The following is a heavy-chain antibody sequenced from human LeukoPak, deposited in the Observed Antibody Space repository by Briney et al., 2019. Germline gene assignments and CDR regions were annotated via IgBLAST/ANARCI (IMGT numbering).Heavy chain of an antibody. D-gene: IGHD3-22*01. J-gene: IGHJ4*02. Sequence: GASVKVSCKASGYTFTGYYMHWVRQATGQGLEWMGWMNPNSGNTGYAQKFQGRVTMTRNTSISTAYMELSSLRSEDTAVYYCASIPRRYLIVEWGWGQGTLVTVSS. V-gene: IGHV1-8*02. CDR1: GYTFTGYY. CDR2: MNPNSGNT. CDR3: ASIPRRYLIVEWG.